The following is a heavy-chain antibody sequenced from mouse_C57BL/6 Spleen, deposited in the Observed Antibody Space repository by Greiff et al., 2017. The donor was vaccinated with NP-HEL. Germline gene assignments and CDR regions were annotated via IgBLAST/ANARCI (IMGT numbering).Heavy chain of an antibody. V-gene: IGHV3-6*01. J-gene: IGHJ2*01. D-gene: IGHD2-3*01. CDR3: ARAVRWLLPFDY. CDR2: ISYDGSN. CDR1: GYSITSGYY. Sequence: EVQLVESGPGLVKPSQSLSLTCSVTGYSITSGYYWNWIRQFPGNKLEWMGYISYDGSNNYNPSLKNRISITRDTSKNQFFLKLNSVTTEDTATYYCARAVRWLLPFDYWGQGTTLTVSS.